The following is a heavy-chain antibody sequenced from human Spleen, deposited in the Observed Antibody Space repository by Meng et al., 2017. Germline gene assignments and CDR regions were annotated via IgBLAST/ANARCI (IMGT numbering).Heavy chain of an antibody. Sequence: GQLQGSGPGLVKPSGTLSLTCVVSGGSFSDYYWSWIRQPPGKGLEWIGEINHSGSTNYNPSLKSRVTISVDTSQNNLSLKLSSVTAADSAVYYCARGPTTMAHDFDYWGQGTLVTVSS. D-gene: IGHD4-11*01. CDR2: INHSGST. J-gene: IGHJ4*02. CDR1: GGSFSDYY. V-gene: IGHV4-34*01. CDR3: ARGPTTMAHDFDY.